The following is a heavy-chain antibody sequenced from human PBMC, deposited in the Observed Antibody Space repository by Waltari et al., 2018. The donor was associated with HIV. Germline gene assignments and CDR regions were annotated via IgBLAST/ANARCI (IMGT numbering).Heavy chain of an antibody. J-gene: IGHJ6*02. V-gene: IGHV3-53*02. CDR3: ARNTYGSGSDLDYYGMDV. Sequence: EVQLVETGGGLIQPGGSLRLYCAACGFTVSSNYMSWARQAPGKGLEWVSVIYSGGSTYYADSVKGRFTISRDNSKNTLYLQMNSLRAEDTAVYYCARNTYGSGSDLDYYGMDVWGQGTTVTVSS. CDR2: IYSGGST. D-gene: IGHD3-10*01. CDR1: GFTVSSNY.